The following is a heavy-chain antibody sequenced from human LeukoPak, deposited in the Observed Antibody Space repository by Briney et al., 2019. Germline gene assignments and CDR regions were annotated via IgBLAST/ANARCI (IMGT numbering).Heavy chain of an antibody. J-gene: IGHJ4*02. CDR2: IYYSGST. Sequence: PSETLSLTCTVSGGSISSSSYYWGWIRQPPGKGLEWIGSIYYSGSTYYNPSLKSRVTISVDTSKNQFSLKLSSVTAADTAVYYCARVRYYYDSSGKLDYWGQGTLVTVSS. CDR1: GGSISSSSYY. CDR3: ARVRYYYDSSGKLDY. V-gene: IGHV4-39*01. D-gene: IGHD3-22*01.